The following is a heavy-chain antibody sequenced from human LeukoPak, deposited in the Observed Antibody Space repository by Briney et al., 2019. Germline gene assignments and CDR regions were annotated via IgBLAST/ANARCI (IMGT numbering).Heavy chain of an antibody. Sequence: GGSLRLSCAASGFTFSRHWMTWVRQAPGKGLEWVANIKQDGSEKYYVDSVKGRFTISRDNAKNSLYLQLNSLRAEDTAVYYCARPSYSYCSGGSCYSGYWGQGTLVTVSS. D-gene: IGHD2-15*01. V-gene: IGHV3-7*04. J-gene: IGHJ4*02. CDR3: ARPSYSYCSGGSCYSGY. CDR1: GFTFSRHW. CDR2: IKQDGSEK.